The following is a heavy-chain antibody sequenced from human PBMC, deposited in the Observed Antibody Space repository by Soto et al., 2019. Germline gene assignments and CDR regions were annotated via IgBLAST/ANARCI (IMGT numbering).Heavy chain of an antibody. D-gene: IGHD3-10*01. V-gene: IGHV4-34*01. CDR2: INHSGST. J-gene: IGHJ6*02. CDR1: GGSFSGYY. CDR3: ARPLSYPYYYYYGMDV. Sequence: QVQLQQWGAGLLKPSETLSLTCAVYGGSFSGYYWSWIRQPPGKGLEWIGEINHSGSTNYNPSLKSRVTISVDTSKNQFSLKLSSVTAADTAVYYCARPLSYPYYYYYGMDVWGQGTTVTVSS.